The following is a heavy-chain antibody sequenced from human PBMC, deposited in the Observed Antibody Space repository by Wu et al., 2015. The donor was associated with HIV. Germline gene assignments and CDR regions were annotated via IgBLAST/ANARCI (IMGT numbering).Heavy chain of an antibody. CDR1: GYTFTTSD. D-gene: IGHD3-16*02. Sequence: QVQLVQSGAEVKKPGASVKVSCKASGYTFTTSDIHWVRQASGQGLEWMGSXNPNGGRTNYAQKFKGRVTVTRDTSITTAYMDLRSLTSDDTAVYYCVRGRSTNYFDSWGQGTLVTVSS. V-gene: IGHV1-2*02. CDR3: VRGRSTNYFDS. J-gene: IGHJ4*02. CDR2: XNPNGGRT.